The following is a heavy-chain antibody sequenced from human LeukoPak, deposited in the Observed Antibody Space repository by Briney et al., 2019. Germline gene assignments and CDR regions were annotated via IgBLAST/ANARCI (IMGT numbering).Heavy chain of an antibody. CDR3: AVEYDILTGSSMDQL. Sequence: SETLSLTCTVSGGSISSYYWSWIRQPAGKGLEWIGRIYTSGSTNYNPSLKSRVTISVDTSKNQFSLKLSSVTAADTAVYYCAVEYDILTGSSMDQLWGQGTLVTVSS. CDR2: IYTSGST. CDR1: GGSISSYY. D-gene: IGHD3-9*01. J-gene: IGHJ4*02. V-gene: IGHV4-4*07.